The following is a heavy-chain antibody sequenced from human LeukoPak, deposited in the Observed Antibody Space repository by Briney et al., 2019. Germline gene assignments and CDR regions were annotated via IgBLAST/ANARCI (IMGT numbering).Heavy chain of an antibody. D-gene: IGHD6-13*01. J-gene: IGHJ4*02. CDR2: IYTSGST. V-gene: IGHV4-4*07. Sequence: SETLSLTCTVSGGSISSYYWSWLRQPAGKGLEWIGRIYTSGSTNYNPSLKSRVTMSVDTSKNQFSLKLSSVTAADTAVYYCARESSSCWYVLDYWGQGTLVTVSS. CDR1: GGSISSYY. CDR3: ARESSSCWYVLDY.